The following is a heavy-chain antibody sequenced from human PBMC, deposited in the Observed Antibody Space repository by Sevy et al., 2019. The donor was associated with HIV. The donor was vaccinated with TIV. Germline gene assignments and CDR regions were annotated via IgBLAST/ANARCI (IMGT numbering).Heavy chain of an antibody. CDR3: ARDDDYGDYGTGFDY. V-gene: IGHV3-48*02. Sequence: GGSLRLSCAASGFTFSSYSMNWVRQAPGKGLEWVSYISSSSSTIYYADSVKGRFTISRDNAKNSLYLQMNSLRDEDTAVYYCARDDDYGDYGTGFDYWGQATLVTVSS. D-gene: IGHD4-17*01. CDR1: GFTFSSYS. CDR2: ISSSSSTI. J-gene: IGHJ4*02.